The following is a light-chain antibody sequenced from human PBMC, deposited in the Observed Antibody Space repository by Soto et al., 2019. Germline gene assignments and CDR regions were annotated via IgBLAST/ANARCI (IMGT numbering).Light chain of an antibody. CDR3: QQCRNWPLT. V-gene: IGKV3-15*01. Sequence: EIVMTQSPATLSVSPGEGATLSCKASQNVYNNLAWYQQRPGQPPRLLIYDASTRATGISARFSGSRYGTEFTLTISSLQSEDFAFYFCQQCRNWPLTFGGGTKV. CDR1: QNVYNN. J-gene: IGKJ4*01. CDR2: DAS.